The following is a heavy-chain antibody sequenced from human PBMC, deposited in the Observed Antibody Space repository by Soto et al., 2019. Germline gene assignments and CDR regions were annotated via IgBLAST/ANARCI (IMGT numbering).Heavy chain of an antibody. D-gene: IGHD7-27*01. V-gene: IGHV3-74*01. Sequence: EVQLVESGGGLVQPGGSLRLSCAASGFTFSDYWMAWARQAPGKGLFWVSRINSDGSIAHYAESVKGRFTIPRDNAKNTLWLQVNSLRDDDTAVYYCGRERWGLLDIWGQGAMVTVSS. CDR2: INSDGSIA. CDR3: GRERWGLLDI. J-gene: IGHJ3*02. CDR1: GFTFSDYW.